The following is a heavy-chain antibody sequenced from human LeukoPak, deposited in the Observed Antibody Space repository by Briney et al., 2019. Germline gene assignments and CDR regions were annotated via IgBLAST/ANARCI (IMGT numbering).Heavy chain of an antibody. Sequence: ASVKVSCKASGNTFSRYHMYWVRQAPGQGLEWMGITNPSGGSTSYAQKFQGRVTMTRDTSTSTVYMELSSLRSEDTAVYYCARSEHCRSTSCYKGGDYWGQGTLVTVSS. J-gene: IGHJ4*02. CDR1: GNTFSRYH. CDR2: TNPSGGST. CDR3: ARSEHCRSTSCYKGGDY. D-gene: IGHD2-2*02. V-gene: IGHV1-46*01.